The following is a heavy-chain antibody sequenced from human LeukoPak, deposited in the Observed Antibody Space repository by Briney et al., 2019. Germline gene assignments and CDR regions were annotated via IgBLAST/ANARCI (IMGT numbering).Heavy chain of an antibody. J-gene: IGHJ4*02. D-gene: IGHD1-26*01. Sequence: ASVKVSRKASGYIFTPYHMHGVRQARAQGLEGMGMINPTAGSTSYAHRFQNFPGSVTMNKDMCTSTVYIEMSSLKSYDTDVYFRVRGGWREHDYFDFWGLGTLVTVSS. CDR3: VRGGWREHDYFDF. CDR2: INPTAGST. CDR1: GYIFTPYH. V-gene: IGHV1-46*01.